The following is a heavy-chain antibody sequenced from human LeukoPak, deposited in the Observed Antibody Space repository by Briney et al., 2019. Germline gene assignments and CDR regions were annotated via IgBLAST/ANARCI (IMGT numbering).Heavy chain of an antibody. D-gene: IGHD3-10*01. CDR2: IYYSGST. J-gene: IGHJ4*02. Sequence: SETLSLTCTVSGGSISGGDYYWSWIRQPPGKGLEWIGYIYYSGSTYYNPSLKSRVTISVDTSKDQFSLKLSSVTAADTAVYYCARARAGWFGELLSSPPDYWGQGTLVTVSS. CDR3: ARARAGWFGELLSSPPDY. V-gene: IGHV4-30-4*08. CDR1: GGSISGGDYY.